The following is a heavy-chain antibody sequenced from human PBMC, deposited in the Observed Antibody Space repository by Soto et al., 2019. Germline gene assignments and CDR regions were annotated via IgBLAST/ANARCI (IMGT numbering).Heavy chain of an antibody. V-gene: IGHV4-59*01. CDR2: VYHTGTT. CDR1: CASITTYY. Sequence: PSETLSLTCDVSCASITTYYWSWIRQAPGKGLEWIGNVYHTGTTDYNSSLKSRVTISVDTSKNQFSLNMNSATAADTAVYYCARRLFGSGWTLDSWGQGALVTVSS. J-gene: IGHJ4*02. CDR3: ARRLFGSGWTLDS. D-gene: IGHD6-19*01.